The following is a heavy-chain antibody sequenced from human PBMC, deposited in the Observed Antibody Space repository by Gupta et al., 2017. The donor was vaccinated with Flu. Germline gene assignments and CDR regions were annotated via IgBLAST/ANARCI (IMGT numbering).Heavy chain of an antibody. CDR3: ARHGLEGSDFDV. CDR2: IDPSDGYT. Sequence: EVQLVQSGGDVKKPGESLRISCKGSGYIFPNHWITWVRQMPGKGLEWMGRIDPSDGYTKYSPSFQGHVTISSDRSTSTTYLQWSGLKASDTATYYCARHGLEGSDFDVWGQGTLVTVSS. J-gene: IGHJ3*01. CDR1: GYIFPNHW. D-gene: IGHD1-1*01. V-gene: IGHV5-10-1*01.